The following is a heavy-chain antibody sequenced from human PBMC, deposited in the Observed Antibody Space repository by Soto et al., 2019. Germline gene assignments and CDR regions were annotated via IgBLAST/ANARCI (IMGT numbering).Heavy chain of an antibody. J-gene: IGHJ6*02. CDR1: GYSFISYW. V-gene: IGHV5-10-1*01. CDR3: HSSYDFWSGYFDGMDV. Sequence: GESLKISCKGSGYSFISYWISWVRQMPGKGLEWMGRIDPSDSYTNYGPSFQGHVTISADKSISTAYLQWSSLKASDTAMYYCHSSYDFWSGYFDGMDVWGQGTTVTVSS. D-gene: IGHD3-3*01. CDR2: IDPSDSYT.